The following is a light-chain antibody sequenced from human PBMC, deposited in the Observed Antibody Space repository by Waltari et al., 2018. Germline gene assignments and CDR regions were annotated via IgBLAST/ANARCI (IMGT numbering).Light chain of an antibody. CDR3: QQYSSPPFT. CDR1: QSVLYNSNNKNY. Sequence: DIVMTQSPDWLAVSLGERATINCKSSQSVLYNSNNKNYLTWYQQKTGQPPKLLIYWASTRDSGVPDRFSGSGSGTDFTLTISSLQAEDVAVYYCQQYSSPPFTFGPGTKVDI. J-gene: IGKJ3*01. V-gene: IGKV4-1*01. CDR2: WAS.